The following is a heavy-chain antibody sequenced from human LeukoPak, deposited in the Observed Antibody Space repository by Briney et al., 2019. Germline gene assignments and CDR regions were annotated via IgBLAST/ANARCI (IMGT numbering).Heavy chain of an antibody. CDR1: GGSISSYY. J-gene: IGHJ6*02. V-gene: IGHV4-59*08. D-gene: IGHD3-3*01. CDR2: IYYSGST. CDR3: ARQLHDFWSGRTDYYYYYGMDV. Sequence: PSETLSLTCTVSGGSISSYYWSWIRQPPGKGLEWIGYIYYSGSTNYNPSLKSRVTILLDTSKNQFFLKLSSVTAADTGVYYCARQLHDFWSGRTDYYYYYGMDVWGQGTTVTVSS.